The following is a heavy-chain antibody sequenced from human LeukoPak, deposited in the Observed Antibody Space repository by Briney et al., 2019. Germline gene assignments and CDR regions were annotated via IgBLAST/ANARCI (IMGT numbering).Heavy chain of an antibody. CDR1: GFTLSSYW. CDR3: ARVVDHDYGDYYLDY. D-gene: IGHD4-17*01. CDR2: IKQDGSEK. Sequence: GGSLRLSCAASGFTLSSYWMSWVRQATGKGLEWVANIKQDGSEKYYVDSVKGRFTSSRDKAKNSLYLQMNSLRAEDTAVYYCARVVDHDYGDYYLDYWGQGTLVTVSS. J-gene: IGHJ4*02. V-gene: IGHV3-7*03.